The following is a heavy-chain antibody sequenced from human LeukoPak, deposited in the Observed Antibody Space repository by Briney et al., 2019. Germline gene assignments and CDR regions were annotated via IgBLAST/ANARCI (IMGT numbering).Heavy chain of an antibody. D-gene: IGHD3-9*01. CDR1: GGTFSSYA. CDR3: ARSGLRYFDWSVLRGYYYYYMDV. Sequence: GASVKVSCKASGGTFSSYAISWVRQAPGQGLEWMGGIIPIFGTANYAQKFQGRVTITTDESTSTAYMELSSLRSEDTAVYYCARSGLRYFDWSVLRGYYYYYMDVWGKGTTVTVSS. CDR2: IIPIFGTA. V-gene: IGHV1-69*05. J-gene: IGHJ6*03.